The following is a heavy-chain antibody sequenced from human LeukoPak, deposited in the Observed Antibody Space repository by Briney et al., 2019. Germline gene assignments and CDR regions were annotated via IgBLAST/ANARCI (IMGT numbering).Heavy chain of an antibody. V-gene: IGHV4-34*01. CDR2: INHSGST. CDR3: ARGRAVDY. J-gene: IGHJ4*02. Sequence: SETLSLTCAVYGGSFSGYYWSWIRQPPGKGLEWIGEINHSGSTNYNPSLKGRVTISVDTSKNQFSLKLSSVTAADTAVYYCARGRAVDYWGQGTLVTVSS. CDR1: GGSFSGYY.